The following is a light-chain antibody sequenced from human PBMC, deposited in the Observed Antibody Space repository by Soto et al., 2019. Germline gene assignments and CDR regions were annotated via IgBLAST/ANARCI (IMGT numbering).Light chain of an antibody. Sequence: DIQMTQSPSSLSASIGDRVTITCRASQGISYYLAWYQQKPGEVPNLLIYAASTLQSGVPSRFSGSGSGTVFTLTITSLQPEDVATYYCQKYNSAPRTFGQGTKVEIK. V-gene: IGKV1-27*01. CDR3: QKYNSAPRT. CDR1: QGISYY. CDR2: AAS. J-gene: IGKJ1*01.